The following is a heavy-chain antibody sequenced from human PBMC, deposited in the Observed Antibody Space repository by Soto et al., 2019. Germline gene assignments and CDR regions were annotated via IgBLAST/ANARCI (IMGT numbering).Heavy chain of an antibody. D-gene: IGHD6-13*01. CDR1: GYTFTSYG. CDR3: ERDTAAGKNYYYYYGMDV. CDR2: ISAYNGNT. V-gene: IGHV1-18*04. Sequence: ASVKVSCKASGYTFTSYGISWVRQAPGQGLEWMGWISAYNGNTNYAQKLQGRVTMTTDTSTSIAYMELRSLRSDDTAVYYCERDTAAGKNYYYYYGMDVWGQGTTVTVSS. J-gene: IGHJ6*02.